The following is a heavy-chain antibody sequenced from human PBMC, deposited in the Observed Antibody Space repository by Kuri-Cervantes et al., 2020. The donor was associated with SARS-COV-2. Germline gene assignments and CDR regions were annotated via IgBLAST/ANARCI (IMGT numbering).Heavy chain of an antibody. CDR1: GFTFSSYW. CDR2: IRQDAGDK. J-gene: IGHJ4*02. D-gene: IGHD3-16*01. V-gene: IGHV3-7*01. CDR3: ARDHGGALDS. Sequence: GESLKISCAASGFTFSSYWMAWVRQAPGKGLEWVANIRQDAGDKNCVDSVRGRFTISRDNAKNSLYPQVNSLGAEDTAVYYCARDHGGALDSWGQGTLVTVSS.